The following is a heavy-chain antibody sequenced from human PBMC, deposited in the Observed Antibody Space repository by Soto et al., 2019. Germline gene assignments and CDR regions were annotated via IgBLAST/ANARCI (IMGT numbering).Heavy chain of an antibody. CDR2: IYYSGST. V-gene: IGHV4-59*01. D-gene: IGHD6-13*01. Sequence: QVQLQESGPGLVKPSETLSLTCTVSGGSISSYYWSWIRQPPGKGLEWIGYIYYSGSTNYNPSLKSRVTISVDTSKNQFSLKLSSVTAADTAVYYCARASIAAASPYGMDVWGQGTTVTVSS. J-gene: IGHJ6*02. CDR1: GGSISSYY. CDR3: ARASIAAASPYGMDV.